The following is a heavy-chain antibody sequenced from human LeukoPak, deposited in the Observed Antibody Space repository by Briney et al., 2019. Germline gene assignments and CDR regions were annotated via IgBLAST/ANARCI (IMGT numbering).Heavy chain of an antibody. D-gene: IGHD2-2*01. CDR1: GFTFSSYW. Sequence: GGSLRFSCAASGFTFSSYWMSWVRQAPGKGLEWVANIKQDASEKYYVDSVKGRFTISRDNAKNSLYLQMNSLRVEDTAVYYCASHYCSSTSCYLDYMDVWGKGTTVTVSS. J-gene: IGHJ6*03. CDR3: ASHYCSSTSCYLDYMDV. CDR2: IKQDASEK. V-gene: IGHV3-7*01.